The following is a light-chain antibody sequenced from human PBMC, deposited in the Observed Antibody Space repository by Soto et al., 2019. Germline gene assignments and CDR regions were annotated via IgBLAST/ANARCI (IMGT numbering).Light chain of an antibody. CDR3: QQYNSYPWT. V-gene: IGKV1-5*03. J-gene: IGKJ1*01. Sequence: DIQMTQSPSTLSASVGDRVTITCRASQSISAWLAWYQQKPGKAPKRLIYEASNLESGVPSRFSGSGSGTEFTLTISSLQPDDFATYYCQQYNSYPWTFGQGTKVEIK. CDR1: QSISAW. CDR2: EAS.